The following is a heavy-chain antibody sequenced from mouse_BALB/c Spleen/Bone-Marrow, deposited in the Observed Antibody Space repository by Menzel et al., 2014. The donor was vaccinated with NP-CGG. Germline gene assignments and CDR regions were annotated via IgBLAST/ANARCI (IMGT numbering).Heavy chain of an antibody. V-gene: IGHV14-3*02. D-gene: IGHD4-1*01. CDR1: GFNIKDTY. Sequence: EVQLQQSGAELVKPGASVKLSCTASGFNIKDTYMHWVKQRPDQGLEWIGRIDPANGNTKYNPKFQGKATIRSDTSSNTAYLQLSSLTSGDTAVYYCDGWEDYWGRGTTLTVSS. CDR3: DGWEDY. J-gene: IGHJ2*01. CDR2: IDPANGNT.